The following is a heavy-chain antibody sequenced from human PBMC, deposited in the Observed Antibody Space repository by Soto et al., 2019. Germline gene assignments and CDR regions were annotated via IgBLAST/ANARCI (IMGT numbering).Heavy chain of an antibody. Sequence: SETLSLTCAVYGGSFSGYYWSWIRQPPGKGLEWIGEINHSGSTNYNPSLKSRVTISVDTSKNQFSLKLSSVTAADTAVYYCARFVWRTPRGSYRLPGLRAFDIWGQGTMVTVSS. J-gene: IGHJ3*02. V-gene: IGHV4-34*01. CDR3: ARFVWRTPRGSYRLPGLRAFDI. CDR2: INHSGST. D-gene: IGHD3-16*02. CDR1: GGSFSGYY.